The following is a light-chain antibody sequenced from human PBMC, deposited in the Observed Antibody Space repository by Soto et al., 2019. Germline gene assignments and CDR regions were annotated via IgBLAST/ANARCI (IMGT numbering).Light chain of an antibody. CDR3: SSYTSSSTPHVV. CDR2: EVN. V-gene: IGLV2-14*01. J-gene: IGLJ2*01. CDR1: RTDVGSYNY. Sequence: QSDLTQPASVSGSPGQSITISCTGTRTDVGSYNYVSWHQHQPGEAPKLILYEVNNRPSGISDRFSGSKSGNTASLTISGLQAEDEADYYCSSYTSSSTPHVVFGGGTKLTVL.